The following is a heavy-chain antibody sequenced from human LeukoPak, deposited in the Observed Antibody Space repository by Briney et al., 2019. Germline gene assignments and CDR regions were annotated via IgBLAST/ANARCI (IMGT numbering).Heavy chain of an antibody. CDR1: GFTLSDYW. CDR3: ARHPTLDP. Sequence: GGSLRLPCVVSGFTLSDYWMSWARQAPGKGLEWVANIKQDGDEKHYVDSVKGRFTISRDNAKNSLFLQMDSLRVEDTAVSYCARHPTLDPWGQGALVTVSS. V-gene: IGHV3-7*01. J-gene: IGHJ5*02. CDR2: IKQDGDEK.